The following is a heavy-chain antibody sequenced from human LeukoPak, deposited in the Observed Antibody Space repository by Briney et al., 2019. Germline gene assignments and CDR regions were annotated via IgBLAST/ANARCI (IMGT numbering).Heavy chain of an antibody. CDR1: GDSISSDY. J-gene: IGHJ1*01. CDR2: IYRIGNT. Sequence: SETLSLTCSVSGDSISSDYWSWIRQPPGKGLEWIGYIYRIGNTDYNPSLKSRVTISLDTSKNQLSLNLTSVTAADTAAYYCAGRGQRYFRDWGQGPLVTVSS. V-gene: IGHV4-4*08. CDR3: AGRGQRYFRD.